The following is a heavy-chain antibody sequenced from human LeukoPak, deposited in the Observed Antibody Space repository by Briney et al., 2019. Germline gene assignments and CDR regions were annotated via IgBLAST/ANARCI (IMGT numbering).Heavy chain of an antibody. D-gene: IGHD6-13*01. CDR1: GGSISSSSYY. CDR3: ARGCIAAAGMREYNWFDP. CDR2: IYTSGST. V-gene: IGHV4-61*02. J-gene: IGHJ5*02. Sequence: SETLSLTCTVSGGSISSSSYYWSWIRQPAGKGLEWIGRIYTSGSTNYNPSLKSRVTMSVDTSKNQFSLKLSSVTAADTAVYYCARGCIAAAGMREYNWFDPWGQGTLVTVSS.